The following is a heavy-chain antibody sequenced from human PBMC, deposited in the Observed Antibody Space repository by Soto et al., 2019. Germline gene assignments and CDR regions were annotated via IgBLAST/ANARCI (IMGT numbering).Heavy chain of an antibody. J-gene: IGHJ4*02. CDR2: ISGSGGST. Sequence: GESLKISCAASGFTFSSYAMSWVRQAPGKGLEWVSAISGSGGSTYYADSVKGRFTISRDNSKNTLYLQMNSLRAEDTGVYYCAKDRRGSFWGFFGYWGQGTLVTVSS. V-gene: IGHV3-23*01. CDR3: AKDRRGSFWGFFGY. CDR1: GFTFSSYA. D-gene: IGHD1-26*01.